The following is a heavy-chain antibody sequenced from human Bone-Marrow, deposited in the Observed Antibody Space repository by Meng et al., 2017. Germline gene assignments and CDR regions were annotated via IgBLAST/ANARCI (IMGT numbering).Heavy chain of an antibody. CDR3: ARGTLTTVTFDWFDP. J-gene: IGHJ5*02. CDR1: GYTFTGHY. D-gene: IGHD4-17*01. CDR2: INPNSGGT. Sequence: QVYLVQSGAEVKKPGASVKVSCRASGYTFTGHYIHWVRQAPGQGLEWMGRINPNSGGTNYAQKFQGRVAMTRDTSISKAYMELSSLRSDDTAVYYCARGTLTTVTFDWFDPWGQGTLVTVSS. V-gene: IGHV1-2*06.